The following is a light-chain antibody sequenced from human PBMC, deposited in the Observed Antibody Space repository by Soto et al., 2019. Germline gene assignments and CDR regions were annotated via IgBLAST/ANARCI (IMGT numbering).Light chain of an antibody. V-gene: IGLV1-44*01. J-gene: IGLJ1*01. CDR2: GNN. Sequence: QSVLTQPPSASGTPGQTITISCSGGSSNIGINTVNWYEHLPGTAPRLLIYGNNQRPSGVPDRFSGSKSGTSASLAISGLQSEDKGHYYCATWDDSLDVHVFGTGTKLTVL. CDR1: SSNIGINT. CDR3: ATWDDSLDVHV.